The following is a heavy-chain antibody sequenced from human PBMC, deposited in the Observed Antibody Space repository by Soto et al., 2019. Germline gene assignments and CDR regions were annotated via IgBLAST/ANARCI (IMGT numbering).Heavy chain of an antibody. J-gene: IGHJ4*02. CDR2: ISSSSSYI. Sequence: GGSLRLSCPASGFTFSSYSMNWVRQAPGKGLEWVSSISSSSSYIYYADSVKGRFTISRDNAKNSLYLQMNSLRAEDTAVYYCARVLAAAGDDYWGQGTLVTVSS. V-gene: IGHV3-21*01. CDR1: GFTFSSYS. CDR3: ARVLAAAGDDY. D-gene: IGHD6-13*01.